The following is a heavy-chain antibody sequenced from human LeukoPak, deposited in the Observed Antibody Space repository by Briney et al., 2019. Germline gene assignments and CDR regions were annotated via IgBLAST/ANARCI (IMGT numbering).Heavy chain of an antibody. CDR3: ARETSQKGAHYMDV. J-gene: IGHJ6*03. Sequence: SETLSLTCTVSGVSISSYYWSWIRQPPGKGLEWIGYIYYSGYTTYSPSLRSRVTISVDTSKNQFSLKLSSVTAADTAVYYCARETSQKGAHYMDVWGKGTTITISS. CDR2: IYYSGYT. CDR1: GVSISSYY. V-gene: IGHV4-59*01. D-gene: IGHD3-16*01.